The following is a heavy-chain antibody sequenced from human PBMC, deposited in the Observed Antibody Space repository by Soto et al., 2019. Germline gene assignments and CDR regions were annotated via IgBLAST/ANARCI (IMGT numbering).Heavy chain of an antibody. CDR3: ARSHCSSTSCYAEYWYFDL. D-gene: IGHD2-2*01. J-gene: IGHJ2*01. V-gene: IGHV1-69*02. CDR2: IIPILGIA. Sequence: QVQLVQSGAEVKKPGSSVKVSCKASGGTFSSYTISWVRQAPGQGLEWMGRIIPILGIANYAQKFQGRVTITADKSTTTDYMGLSSLRSEDTAVYYCARSHCSSTSCYAEYWYFDLWGRGTLVTVSS. CDR1: GGTFSSYT.